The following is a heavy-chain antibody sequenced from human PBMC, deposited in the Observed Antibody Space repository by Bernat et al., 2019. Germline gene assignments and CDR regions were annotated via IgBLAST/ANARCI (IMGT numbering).Heavy chain of an antibody. CDR1: GFIFTSNG. CDR2: VSAYNGDT. J-gene: IGHJ2*01. V-gene: IGHV1-18*01. Sequence: QGELVQSGTEMKKLGASVRVSCKAPGFIFTSNGFAWVRQAPGQGLEWMGRVSAYNGDTQYAQKFQGRVLMTTVSSTTTAYMELKNLRSDDTAVYFCATTSVSLYWYFDLWGRGTLVTVSS. CDR3: ATTSVSLYWYFDL.